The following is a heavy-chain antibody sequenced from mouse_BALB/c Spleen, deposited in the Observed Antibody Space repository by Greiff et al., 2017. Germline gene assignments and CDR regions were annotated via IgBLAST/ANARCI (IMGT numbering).Heavy chain of an antibody. CDR3: TRYDGYYDYAMDY. J-gene: IGHJ4*01. D-gene: IGHD2-3*01. V-gene: IGHV1-5*01. CDR1: GYTFTSYW. Sequence: EVKLQQSGTVLARPGASVKMSCKASGYTFTSYWMHWVKQRPGQGLEWIGAIYPGNSDTSYNQKFKGKAKLTAVTSTSTAYMELSSLTNEDSAVYYCTRYDGYYDYAMDYWGQGTSVTVSS. CDR2: IYPGNSDT.